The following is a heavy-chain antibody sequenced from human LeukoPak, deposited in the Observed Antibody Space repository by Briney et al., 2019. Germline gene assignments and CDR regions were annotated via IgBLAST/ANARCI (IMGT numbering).Heavy chain of an antibody. Sequence: GGSLRLSCAASGFTFSSYDMTWVRQAPGKGLEWVSAIYSGGSTYYADSVKGRFTISRDNSKNTLYLQMNSLRAEDTAVYYCGYYGSGSDEPMNAFDIWGQGTMVTVSS. D-gene: IGHD3-10*01. CDR2: IYSGGST. J-gene: IGHJ3*02. V-gene: IGHV3-53*01. CDR1: GFTFSSYD. CDR3: GYYGSGSDEPMNAFDI.